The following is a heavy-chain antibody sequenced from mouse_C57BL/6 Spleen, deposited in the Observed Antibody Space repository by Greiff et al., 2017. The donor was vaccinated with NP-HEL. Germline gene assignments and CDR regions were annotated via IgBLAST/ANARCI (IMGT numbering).Heavy chain of an antibody. CDR1: GYSITSGYY. CDR2: ISYDGSN. Sequence: DVQLQESGPGLVKPSQSLSLTCSVTGYSITSGYYWNWIRQFPGNKLEWMGYISYDGSNNYNPSLKNRISITRDTSKNQFFLKLNSVTTEDTATYYCAREDYDYDLYYAMDYWGQGTSVTVSS. J-gene: IGHJ4*01. D-gene: IGHD2-4*01. V-gene: IGHV3-6*01. CDR3: AREDYDYDLYYAMDY.